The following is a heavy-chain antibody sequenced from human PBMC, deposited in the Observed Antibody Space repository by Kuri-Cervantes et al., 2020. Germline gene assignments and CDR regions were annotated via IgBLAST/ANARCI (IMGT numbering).Heavy chain of an antibody. V-gene: IGHV4-4*02. CDR2: IYYSGST. CDR3: ARAAEYQLLFDY. Sequence: SETLSLTCAVSGGSISSSNWWRWVRQPPGKGLEGIGYIYYSGSTYYNPSLKSRVTISVDTSKNQFSLKLSAVTAADTAVYYCARAAEYQLLFDYWGQGTLVTVSS. CDR1: GGSISSSNW. D-gene: IGHD2-2*01. J-gene: IGHJ4*02.